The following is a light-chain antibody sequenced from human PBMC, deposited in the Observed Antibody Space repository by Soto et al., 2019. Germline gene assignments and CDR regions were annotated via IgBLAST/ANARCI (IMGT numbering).Light chain of an antibody. CDR1: QSISRG. CDR2: DAS. J-gene: IGKJ1*01. CDR3: QQYQSYSKT. Sequence: DIQMTQSPSTLSVSVGDRVTITCRASQSISRGLSCYQHKPGKAPKVLICDASSLESGAPSRFTGSGFGTEFTLTITRLQPDDFATYYCQQYQSYSKTFGQGTKVDIK. V-gene: IGKV1-5*01.